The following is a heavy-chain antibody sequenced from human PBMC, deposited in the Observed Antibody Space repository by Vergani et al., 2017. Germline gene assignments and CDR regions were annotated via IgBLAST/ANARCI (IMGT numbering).Heavy chain of an antibody. CDR2: ISWDGGSP. Sequence: EVQLVESGGVVVKPGGSLRLSCAASGFTFDVYDMHWVRQAPGKGLEWVSFISWDGGSPYYADSVKGRFTISRDNSKNPLYLQMNSLRAEDTALYYCAKEMSAAAVHYYYGMDVWGQGTTVTVSS. D-gene: IGHD6-13*01. V-gene: IGHV3-43D*04. CDR1: GFTFDVYD. CDR3: AKEMSAAAVHYYYGMDV. J-gene: IGHJ6*02.